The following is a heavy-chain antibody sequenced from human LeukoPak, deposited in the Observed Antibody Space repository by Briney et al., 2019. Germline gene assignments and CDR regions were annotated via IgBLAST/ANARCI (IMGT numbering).Heavy chain of an antibody. Sequence: GGSLRLSCAASGFTFSSYGMSRVRQAPGKGLEWVSAISGSGGSTYYADSVKGRFTISRDNSKNTLDLQMNSLRAEDTAVYYCAKAKSVAGAFDIWGQGTMVTVSS. J-gene: IGHJ3*02. CDR3: AKAKSVAGAFDI. CDR1: GFTFSSYG. D-gene: IGHD6-19*01. V-gene: IGHV3-23*01. CDR2: ISGSGGST.